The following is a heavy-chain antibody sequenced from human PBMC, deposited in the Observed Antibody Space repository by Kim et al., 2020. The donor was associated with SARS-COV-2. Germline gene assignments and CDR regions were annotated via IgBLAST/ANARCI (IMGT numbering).Heavy chain of an antibody. CDR2: INHSGST. CDR1: GGSFSGYY. J-gene: IGHJ6*02. CDR3: ARGRGLRRGKIYYYYGMDV. D-gene: IGHD5-18*01. Sequence: SETLSLTCAVYGGSFSGYYWSWIRQPPGKGLEWIGEINHSGSTNYNPSLKSRVTISVDTSKNQFSLKLSSVTAADTAVYYCARGRGLRRGKIYYYYGMDVWGQGTTVTVSS. V-gene: IGHV4-34*01.